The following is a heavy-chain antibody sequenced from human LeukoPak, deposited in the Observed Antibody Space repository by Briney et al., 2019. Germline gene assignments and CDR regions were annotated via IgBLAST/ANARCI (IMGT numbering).Heavy chain of an antibody. J-gene: IGHJ6*03. CDR2: IYYSGST. D-gene: IGHD2-21*02. CDR1: GGSISSYY. CDR3: ARGFGVVTAISNYYYMDV. V-gene: IGHV4-59*01. Sequence: SETLSLTCTVSGGSISSYYWSWIRQPPGKGLEWIGYIYYSGSTNYSPSLKGRVTISVDTSKNQFSLKLSSVTAADTAVYYCARGFGVVTAISNYYYMDVWGKGTTVTVSS.